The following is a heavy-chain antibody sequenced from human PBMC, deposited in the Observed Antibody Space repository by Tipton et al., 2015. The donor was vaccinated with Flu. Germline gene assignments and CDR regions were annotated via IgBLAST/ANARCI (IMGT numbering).Heavy chain of an antibody. D-gene: IGHD3-22*01. CDR1: GFTFSSYE. J-gene: IGHJ5*02. Sequence: SLRLSCAASGFTFSSYEMNWVRQAPGKGLEWVSYISSSGSTIYYADSVKGRFTISRDNAKNSLYLQMNSLRAEDTAVYYCARGTDSGYYPNWFDPWGQGTLATVSS. V-gene: IGHV3-48*03. CDR2: ISSSGSTI. CDR3: ARGTDSGYYPNWFDP.